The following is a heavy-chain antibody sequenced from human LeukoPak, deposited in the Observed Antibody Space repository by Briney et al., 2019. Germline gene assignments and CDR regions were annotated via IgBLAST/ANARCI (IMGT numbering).Heavy chain of an antibody. V-gene: IGHV3-64D*06. J-gene: IGHJ5*02. CDR1: GFTFSSHG. D-gene: IGHD5-18*01. Sequence: GGSLRLSCSASGFTFSSHGMYWVRQAPGKGLEYVSAITNKGDSTNYADSVKGRFTISRDNSKNTLYLQMSSLRPDDTAVYYCVRGAYDSLYSYGNLWGQGTQVTVSS. CDR3: VRGAYDSLYSYGNL. CDR2: ITNKGDST.